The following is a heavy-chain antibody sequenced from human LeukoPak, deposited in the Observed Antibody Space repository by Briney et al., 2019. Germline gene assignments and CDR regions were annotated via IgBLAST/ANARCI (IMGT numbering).Heavy chain of an antibody. V-gene: IGHV6-1*01. J-gene: IGHJ4*02. CDR3: ARGYYDILTGYYPFDY. Sequence: SQTLSLTCAISGDSVSSNSAAWNWIRQSPSRGLEWLGRTYYRSKWYNDYAVSVKSRITINPDTSKNRFSLQLNSVTPEDTAVYYCARGYYDILTGYYPFDYWGQGTLVTVSS. CDR2: TYYRSKWYN. D-gene: IGHD3-9*01. CDR1: GDSVSSNSAA.